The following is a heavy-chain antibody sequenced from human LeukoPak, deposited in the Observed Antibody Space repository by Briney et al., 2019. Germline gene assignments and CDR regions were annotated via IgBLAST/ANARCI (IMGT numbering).Heavy chain of an antibody. V-gene: IGHV1-69*05. CDR1: GYTFTSYD. J-gene: IGHJ4*02. D-gene: IGHD2-2*01. CDR3: ASSAELGYCSSTSCYAVGFDY. CDR2: IIPIFGTA. Sequence: SVKVSCKASGYTFTSYDINWVRQAPGQGLEWMGGIIPIFGTANYAQKFQGRVTITTDESTSTAYMELSSLRSEDTAVYYCASSAELGYCSSTSCYAVGFDYWGQGTLVTVSS.